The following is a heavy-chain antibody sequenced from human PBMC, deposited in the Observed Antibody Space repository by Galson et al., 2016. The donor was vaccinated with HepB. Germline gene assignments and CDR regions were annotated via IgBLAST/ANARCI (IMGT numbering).Heavy chain of an antibody. CDR2: ISYSGTT. CDR1: DDSINTYY. V-gene: IGHV4-59*01. Sequence: LSLTCTVSDDSINTYYWSWIRQLPGKRLEWIGYISYSGTTNYNPSLKSRVTISIDTSKNQFSLKLTSVTAADTAMYYCARDFLARPYSYKSGTYRYFDLRGRGTLVTVSS. J-gene: IGHJ2*01. D-gene: IGHD2-21*01. CDR3: ARDFLARPYSYKSGTYRYFDL.